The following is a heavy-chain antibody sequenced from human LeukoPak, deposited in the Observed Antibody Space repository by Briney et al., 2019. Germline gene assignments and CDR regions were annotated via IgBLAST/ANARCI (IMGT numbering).Heavy chain of an antibody. D-gene: IGHD3-10*01. CDR2: INAYNGNT. J-gene: IGHJ4*02. V-gene: IGHV1-18*01. CDR1: GYTFTSYG. CDR3: ARGQGYGSGSFHAPPGY. Sequence: ASVKVSCRASGYTFTSYGISWIRQAPGQGLEWMGCINAYNGNTNYAHKLQGRLTMTTDTSTSTAYMELRSLRSDDTAVYYCARGQGYGSGSFHAPPGYWGQGTLVTVSS.